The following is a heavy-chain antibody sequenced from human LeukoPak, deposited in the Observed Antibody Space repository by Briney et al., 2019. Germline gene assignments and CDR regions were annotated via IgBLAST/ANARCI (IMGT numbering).Heavy chain of an antibody. CDR3: AREVAYYYYYMDV. CDR1: GFTFGSYG. D-gene: IGHD2-15*01. J-gene: IGHJ6*03. V-gene: IGHV3-33*01. Sequence: GGSLRLSCAASGFTFGSYGMHWVRQAPGKGLEWVAVIWYDGSNKYYADSVKGRFTISRDNSKNTLCLQMNSLRAEDTAVYYCAREVAYYYYYMDVWGKGTTVTVSS. CDR2: IWYDGSNK.